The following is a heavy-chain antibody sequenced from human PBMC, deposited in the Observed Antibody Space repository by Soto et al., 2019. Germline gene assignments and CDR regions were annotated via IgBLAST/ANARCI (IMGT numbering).Heavy chain of an antibody. J-gene: IGHJ4*02. V-gene: IGHV3-74*01. D-gene: IGHD6-25*01. CDR3: ARDGAATVDLDS. CDR2: INSDGSRT. CDR1: GFTFSSYW. Sequence: EVQLVESGGGLVQPGGSLRLSCAASGFTFSSYWMHWVRQAPGKGLVWVSHINSDGSRTTYADSVKGRFTISRDNAKNSLYLQRNSLRLEDTAVYYCARDGAATVDLDSWGQGTVVPVSS.